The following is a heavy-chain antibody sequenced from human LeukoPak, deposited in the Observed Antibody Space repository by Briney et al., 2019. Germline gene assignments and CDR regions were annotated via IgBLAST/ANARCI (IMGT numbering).Heavy chain of an antibody. Sequence: GGSLRLSCAASGGTFSSYSMIGGRRPLGKELEWVSAISGIGGSTYYADSVKVRFTISRDNSKNTLYLQMNSLRAEDTAVYYCAPPVPAAREYWGQGILVTVSS. CDR3: APPVPAAREY. V-gene: IGHV3-23*01. CDR1: GGTFSSYS. D-gene: IGHD2-2*01. J-gene: IGHJ4*02. CDR2: ISGIGGST.